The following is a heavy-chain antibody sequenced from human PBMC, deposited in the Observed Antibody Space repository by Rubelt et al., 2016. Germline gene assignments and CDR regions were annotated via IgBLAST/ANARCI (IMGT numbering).Heavy chain of an antibody. D-gene: IGHD5-12*01. V-gene: IGHV7-4-1*02. J-gene: IGHJ5*02. CDR3: ARDRTGDIAPAGYNWFDP. CDR2: TSTGNP. Sequence: TSTGNPTYAQGFTGRFVFSLDTSVSTAYLQISSLKPEDTAVYFCARDRTGDIAPAGYNWFDPWGQGTLVTVSS.